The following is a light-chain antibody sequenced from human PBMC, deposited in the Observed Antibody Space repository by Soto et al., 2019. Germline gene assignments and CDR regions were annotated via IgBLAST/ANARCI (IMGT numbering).Light chain of an antibody. CDR3: QQYVHWPPGA. CDR2: DTS. J-gene: IGKJ1*01. CDR1: QSVSSS. V-gene: IGKV3-15*01. Sequence: MTQSPATLSVSLGERVTLSCRASQSVSSSLAWYQQRPGQAPRLLIYDTSTRAAGIAARFSGSGSGTEFTLTISSLQSEDSAVYYCQQYVHWPPGAFGQGTKVDIK.